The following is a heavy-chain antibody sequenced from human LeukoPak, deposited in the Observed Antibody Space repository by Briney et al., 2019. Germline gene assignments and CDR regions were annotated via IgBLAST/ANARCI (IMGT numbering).Heavy chain of an antibody. CDR1: GGSIDSNDW. V-gene: IGHV4-4*02. J-gene: IGHJ4*02. CDR3: ARTSKSGVVGDYFDY. D-gene: IGHD3-3*01. Sequence: SGTLSLTCAVSGGSIDSNDWWSWVRQPPGKGLEWIGYIYYSGSTNYNPSLKSRVTISVDTSKNQFSLKLSSVTAADTAVYYCARTSKSGVVGDYFDYWGQGTLVTVSS. CDR2: IYYSGST.